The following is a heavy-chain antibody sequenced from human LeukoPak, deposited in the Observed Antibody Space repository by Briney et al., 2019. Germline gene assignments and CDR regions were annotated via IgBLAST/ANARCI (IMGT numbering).Heavy chain of an antibody. CDR2: INHSGST. Sequence: PSETLSLTCAVYGGSFSGYYWSWIRQPPGKGLEWIGEINHSGSTNYNPSLKSRVTISVDTSKNQFSLKLSSVTAADTAVYYCARVSYYGSGSRWGQGTLVTVSS. CDR3: ARVSYYGSGSR. J-gene: IGHJ4*02. D-gene: IGHD3-10*01. CDR1: GGSFSGYY. V-gene: IGHV4-34*01.